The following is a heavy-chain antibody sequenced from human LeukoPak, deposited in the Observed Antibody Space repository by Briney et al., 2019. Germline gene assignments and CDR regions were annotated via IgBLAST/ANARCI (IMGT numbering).Heavy chain of an antibody. CDR3: AILLGYCSSTSCYGHAFDI. D-gene: IGHD2-2*01. J-gene: IGHJ3*02. V-gene: IGHV1-2*02. Sequence: GASVKVSCKASGYTFTGYYMHWVRQAPGQGLEWMGWINPNSGGTNYAQKFQGRVTMTRDTSISTAYMELSRPRSDDTAVYYCAILLGYCSSTSCYGHAFDIWGQGTMVTVSS. CDR1: GYTFTGYY. CDR2: INPNSGGT.